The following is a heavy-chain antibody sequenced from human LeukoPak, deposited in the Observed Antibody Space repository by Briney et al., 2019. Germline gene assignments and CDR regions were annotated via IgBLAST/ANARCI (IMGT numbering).Heavy chain of an antibody. CDR3: ARFLGRITISGVVPYGMDV. D-gene: IGHD3-3*01. Sequence: GGSLRLSCAASGFSFSSYWMHWVRQAPGKGLVWVSRIKGDGSYITYADSVKGRFTISRDNARNTLYLQMNSLRADDTAVYYCARFLGRITISGVVPYGMDVWGQGTTVTVSS. V-gene: IGHV3-74*01. CDR1: GFSFSSYW. CDR2: IKGDGSYI. J-gene: IGHJ6*02.